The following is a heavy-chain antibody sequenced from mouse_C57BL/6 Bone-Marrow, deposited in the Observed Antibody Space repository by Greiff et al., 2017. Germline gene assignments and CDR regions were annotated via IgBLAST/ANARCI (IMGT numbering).Heavy chain of an antibody. CDR3: ARGGDMEY. CDR2: IDPSDSYT. Sequence: VQLQQPGAELVKPGASVKLSCKASGYTFTSYWMQWVKQRPGQGLEWIGEIDPSDSYTNYNQKFKGKATLTVDTSSSTAYMQLSGLTSEDSAVYYCARGGDMEYWGQGTSVTVSS. J-gene: IGHJ4*01. V-gene: IGHV1-50*01. D-gene: IGHD2-13*01. CDR1: GYTFTSYW.